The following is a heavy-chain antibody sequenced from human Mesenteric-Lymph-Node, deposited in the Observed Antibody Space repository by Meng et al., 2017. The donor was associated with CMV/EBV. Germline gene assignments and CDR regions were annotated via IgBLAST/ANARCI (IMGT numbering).Heavy chain of an antibody. CDR1: GLTFSDYT. V-gene: IGHV3-21*01. J-gene: IGHJ5*02. CDR3: AREGYQRWFDP. D-gene: IGHD2-15*01. CDR2: ISSSNTYI. Sequence: GESLKISCAASGLTFSDYTMNWVRLAPGKGLEWVSSISSSNTYIDYADSVKGRFTISRDNAKNSLYLQMNSLRADDTAVYYCAREGYQRWFDPWGQGTLVTVSS.